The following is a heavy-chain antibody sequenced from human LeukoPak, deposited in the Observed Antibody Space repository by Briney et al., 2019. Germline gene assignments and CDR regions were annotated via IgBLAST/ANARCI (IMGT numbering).Heavy chain of an antibody. CDR1: GFTFSSYA. J-gene: IGHJ5*02. Sequence: PGGSLRLSCAASGFTFSSYAMSWVRQAPGKGLEWVSAISGSGGSTYYADSVKGRFTISRDNAKNSLYLQMNSLRAEDTAVYYCARDTYDILTGYYVWFDPWGQGTLVTVSS. V-gene: IGHV3-23*01. D-gene: IGHD3-9*01. CDR3: ARDTYDILTGYYVWFDP. CDR2: ISGSGGST.